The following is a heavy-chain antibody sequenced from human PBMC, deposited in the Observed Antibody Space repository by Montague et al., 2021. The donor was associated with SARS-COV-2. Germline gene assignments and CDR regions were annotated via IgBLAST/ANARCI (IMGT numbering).Heavy chain of an antibody. Sequence: SETLSLTCAVDGGSFSGYYWSWIRQPPGKGLEWIGEISHSGSTXXXPSXXXRVTISVDTSKNQFSLKLSSVTAADTAVYFCARGFRSVVPAVLGVAFYYYFDMDVWGQGTTVTVSS. J-gene: IGHJ6*02. D-gene: IGHD2-2*01. CDR3: ARGFRSVVPAVLGVAFYYYFDMDV. CDR2: ISHSGST. V-gene: IGHV4-34*01. CDR1: GGSFSGYY.